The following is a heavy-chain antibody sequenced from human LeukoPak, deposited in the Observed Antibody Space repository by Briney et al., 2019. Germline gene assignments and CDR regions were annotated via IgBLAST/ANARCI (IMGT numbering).Heavy chain of an antibody. CDR3: AKAGIVVVIEAPNDY. Sequence: PGGSLRLSCAASGFTFSTYGMHWVRQAPGKGLEWVTVIWHDGSHKDYADSVKGRFTISRDNSKNTLYLQMNSLRAEDTAVYYCAKAGIVVVIEAPNDYWGQGTLVTVSS. CDR2: IWHDGSHK. V-gene: IGHV3-33*06. J-gene: IGHJ4*02. D-gene: IGHD3-22*01. CDR1: GFTFSTYG.